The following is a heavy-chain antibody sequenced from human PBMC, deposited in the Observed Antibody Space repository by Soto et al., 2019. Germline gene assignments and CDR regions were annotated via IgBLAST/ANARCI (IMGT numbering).Heavy chain of an antibody. J-gene: IGHJ4*02. CDR2: IYWDDDK. V-gene: IGHV2-5*02. CDR1: GFSLTSGVG. Sequence: QITLKESGPTLVRPPQTLTLNCTFSGFSLTSGVGVGWIRQPPGKALEWLALIYWDDDKRYSPSLKNRLTITKDTSKNQVVLTMTNVGPVDTATYFCAHIDPEIVTVGGHGGFDYWGQGTLVTVSS. D-gene: IGHD5-12*01. CDR3: AHIDPEIVTVGGHGGFDY.